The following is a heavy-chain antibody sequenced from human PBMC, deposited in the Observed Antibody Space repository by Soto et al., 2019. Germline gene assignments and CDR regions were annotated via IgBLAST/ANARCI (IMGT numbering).Heavy chain of an antibody. D-gene: IGHD6-19*01. V-gene: IGHV1-18*01. CDR2: ISAYNGNT. J-gene: IGHJ3*02. CDR1: GYTFTSYG. Sequence: ASGKVSCKASGYTFTSYGISWVRQAPGQGLEWMGWISAYNGNTNYAQKLQGRVTMTTDTSTSTAYMELRSLRSDDTAAYYCARPGYSSGWSAAFDIWGQGTMVTVS. CDR3: ARPGYSSGWSAAFDI.